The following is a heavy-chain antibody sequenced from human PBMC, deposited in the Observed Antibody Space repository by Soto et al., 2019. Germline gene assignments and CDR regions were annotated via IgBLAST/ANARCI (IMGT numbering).Heavy chain of an antibody. Sequence: GGSLRLSCAASGFTFSTYAMSWVRQAPGKGLEWVSIISGSGATRYYADSVKGRFTISRDNSENTLYLQMNDLRAEDTALYYCATKSPPMWGQGTLVTVSS. J-gene: IGHJ4*02. CDR2: ISGSGATR. D-gene: IGHD2-2*01. V-gene: IGHV3-23*01. CDR3: ATKSPPM. CDR1: GFTFSTYA.